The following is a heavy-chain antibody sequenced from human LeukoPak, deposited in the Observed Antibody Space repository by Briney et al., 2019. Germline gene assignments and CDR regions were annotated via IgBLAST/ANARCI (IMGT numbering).Heavy chain of an antibody. D-gene: IGHD3-10*01. J-gene: IGHJ3*02. CDR1: GGSISSSSYY. CDR2: IYYSGST. CDR3: ARVIKGSDDAFDI. V-gene: IGHV4-39*01. Sequence: PSETLSLTCTVSGGSISSSSYYGGWIRQPPGKGLEWIGSIYYSGSTYYNPSLKSRVTISVDTSKNQFSLKLSSVTAADTAVYYCARVIKGSDDAFDIWGQGTMVTVSS.